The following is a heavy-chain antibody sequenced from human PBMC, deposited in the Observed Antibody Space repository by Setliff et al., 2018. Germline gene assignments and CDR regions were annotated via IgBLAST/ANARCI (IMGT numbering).Heavy chain of an antibody. Sequence: GGSLRLSCAASGFTFSSYEMNWVRQAPGKGLEWVSYISSSGITIYYADSVKGRFTISRDNAKNSLYLQMNSLRAEDTAVYSCARARGYSYGPFDYWGQGTLVTVSS. J-gene: IGHJ4*02. CDR1: GFTFSSYE. CDR3: ARARGYSYGPFDY. D-gene: IGHD5-18*01. CDR2: ISSSGITI. V-gene: IGHV3-48*03.